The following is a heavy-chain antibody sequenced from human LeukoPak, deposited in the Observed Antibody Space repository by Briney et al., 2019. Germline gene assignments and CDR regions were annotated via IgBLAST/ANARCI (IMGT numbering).Heavy chain of an antibody. Sequence: TSETLSLTCAVYGGSFSGYYWSWIRQPPGKGLEWIGEINHSGSTNYNPSLKSRVTISVDTSKNQFSLKLSSVTAADTAVYYCARNDIRMDLGIPDGGYYYYYGMDVWGQGTTVTVSS. D-gene: IGHD4-23*01. V-gene: IGHV4-34*01. J-gene: IGHJ6*02. CDR1: GGSFSGYY. CDR2: INHSGST. CDR3: ARNDIRMDLGIPDGGYYYYYGMDV.